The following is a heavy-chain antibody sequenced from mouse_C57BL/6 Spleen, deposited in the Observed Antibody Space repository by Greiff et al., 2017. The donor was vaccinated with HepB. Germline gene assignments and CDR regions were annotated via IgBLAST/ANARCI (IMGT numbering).Heavy chain of an antibody. V-gene: IGHV1-59*01. D-gene: IGHD4-1*01. CDR3: ARGDLTGTQDFDY. CDR1: GYTFTSYW. Sequence: QVQLQQPGAELVRPGTSVKLSCKASGYTFTSYWMHWVKQRPGQGLEWIGVIDPSDSYTNYNQKFKGKATLTVDTSSSTAYMQLSSLTSEDSAVYYCARGDLTGTQDFDYWGQGTTLTVSS. J-gene: IGHJ2*01. CDR2: IDPSDSYT.